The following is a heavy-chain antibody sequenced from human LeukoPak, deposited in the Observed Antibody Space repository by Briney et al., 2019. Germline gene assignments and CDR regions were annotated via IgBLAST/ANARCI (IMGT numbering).Heavy chain of an antibody. V-gene: IGHV3-23*01. Sequence: GGSLRLSCAASGFTFSSYAMSWARQAPGKGLEWVSVITSGGNTYYADSVKGRFTTSRDNSKNTLYVQMDSLRAEDTAIYYCARGRGYRDYDRPLDYWGQGTLVTVSS. CDR2: ITSGGNT. D-gene: IGHD5-12*01. J-gene: IGHJ4*02. CDR1: GFTFSSYA. CDR3: ARGRGYRDYDRPLDY.